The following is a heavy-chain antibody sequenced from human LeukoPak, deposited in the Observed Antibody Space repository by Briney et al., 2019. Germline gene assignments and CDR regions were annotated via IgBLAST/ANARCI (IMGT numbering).Heavy chain of an antibody. Sequence: SETLSLTCAVYGGSFSGYYWSWIRQPPGKGLEWIGEINHSGSTNYNPSLKSRVTISVDTSKNQFSLKLSSVTAADTAVYYCARNRADGYSRGLDYWGQGTLVTVSS. J-gene: IGHJ4*02. CDR1: GGSFSGYY. CDR3: ARNRADGYSRGLDY. V-gene: IGHV4-34*01. CDR2: INHSGST. D-gene: IGHD6-19*01.